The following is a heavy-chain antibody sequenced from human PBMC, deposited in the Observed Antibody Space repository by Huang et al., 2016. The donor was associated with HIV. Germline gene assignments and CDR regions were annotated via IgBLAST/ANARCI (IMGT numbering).Heavy chain of an antibody. CDR3: AGDWAHYDSSASYRPFDY. J-gene: IGHJ4*02. CDR1: RYKLADMA. Sequence: VQLIQSGAEVKRPGDSVRVTCKLSRYKLADMAIHWVRQAPGKGLEWLGGVDPEEAETIYAQKFQDRVTMTEDTSSNTAYMELRSLTSDDTAVYYCAGDWAHYDSSASYRPFDYWGQGTLVTVSS. V-gene: IGHV1-24*01. D-gene: IGHD3-22*01. CDR2: VDPEEAET.